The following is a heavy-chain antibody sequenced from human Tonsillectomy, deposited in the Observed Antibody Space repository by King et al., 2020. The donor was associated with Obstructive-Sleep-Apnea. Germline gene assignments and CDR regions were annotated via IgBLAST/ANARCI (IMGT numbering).Heavy chain of an antibody. J-gene: IGHJ4*02. D-gene: IGHD3-10*01. V-gene: IGHV4-39*07. CDR3: ARDERHYYGSGAYYFDY. CDR1: GGSISSSSYY. Sequence: LQLQESGPGLVKPSETLSLTCTVSGGSISSSSYYWGWIRQPPGKGLEWIGSIYYSGSTYYNPSLKSRVTVSVDPSKNQFSLKLSSVTAADTAVYYCARDERHYYGSGAYYFDYWGQGTLVTVSS. CDR2: IYYSGST.